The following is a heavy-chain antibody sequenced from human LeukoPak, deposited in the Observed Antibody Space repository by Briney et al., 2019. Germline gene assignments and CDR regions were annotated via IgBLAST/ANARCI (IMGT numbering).Heavy chain of an antibody. V-gene: IGHV1-18*01. CDR2: ISAYNGNT. CDR1: GYTFTSYG. Sequence: ASVKVSCKASGYTFTSYGISWVRQAPGQGLEWMGWISAYNGNTNYAQKLQGRVTMTTDTSTSTAYMELRSLRSDDTAVYYCARSIVVVPAAPNGRSMDWYFDLWGRGTLVTVSS. J-gene: IGHJ2*01. D-gene: IGHD2-2*01. CDR3: ARSIVVVPAAPNGRSMDWYFDL.